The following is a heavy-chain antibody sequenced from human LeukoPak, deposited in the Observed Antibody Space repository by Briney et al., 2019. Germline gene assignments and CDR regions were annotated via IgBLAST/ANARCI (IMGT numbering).Heavy chain of an antibody. J-gene: IGHJ4*02. CDR1: GFTFSSYW. D-gene: IGHD2-2*01. CDR3: ARDQRYCSSSSCPWEPFDY. V-gene: IGHV3-7*05. CDR2: IKKDGSEK. Sequence: PGGSLRLSCAASGFTFSSYWMSWVRQAPGKGLEWVANIKKDGSEKYYVDSVKGRFTIPRDNAKNPLYLQMNSLRAEDTAVYYCARDQRYCSSSSCPWEPFDYWGQGTLVTVSS.